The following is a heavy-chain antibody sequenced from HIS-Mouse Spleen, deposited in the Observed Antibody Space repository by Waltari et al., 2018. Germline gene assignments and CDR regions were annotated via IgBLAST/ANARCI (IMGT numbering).Heavy chain of an antibody. V-gene: IGHV4-39*07. CDR1: GVSTSSSSYY. Sequence: QLQLQASGPGLVKPSETLSLTCTVSGVSTSSSSYYWGWIRHPPGKGLEWIGSIYYSGSTYYNPSLKSRVTISVDTSKNQFSLKLSSVTAADTAVYYCAREIPYSSSWYDWYFDLWGRGTLVTVSS. CDR3: AREIPYSSSWYDWYFDL. D-gene: IGHD6-13*01. CDR2: IYYSGST. J-gene: IGHJ2*01.